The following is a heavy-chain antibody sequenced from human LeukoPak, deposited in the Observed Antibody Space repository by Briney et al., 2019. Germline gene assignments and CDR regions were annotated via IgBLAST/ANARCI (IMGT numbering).Heavy chain of an antibody. V-gene: IGHV4-38-2*02. Sequence: PPETLSLTCTVSGYSISSGYYWGWIRQPPGKGLEWIGSIYHSGSTYYNPSLKSRVTISVDTSKNQFSLKLNSVTAADTAVYYCARGESGSYIPSYDYWGQGTLVTVSS. D-gene: IGHD1-26*01. CDR3: ARGESGSYIPSYDY. J-gene: IGHJ4*02. CDR1: GYSISSGYY. CDR2: IYHSGST.